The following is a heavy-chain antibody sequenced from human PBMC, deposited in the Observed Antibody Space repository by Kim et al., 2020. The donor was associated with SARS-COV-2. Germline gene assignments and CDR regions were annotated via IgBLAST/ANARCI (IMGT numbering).Heavy chain of an antibody. CDR2: IIPIFGTA. CDR1: GGTFSSYA. Sequence: SVKVSCKASGGTFSSYAISWVRQAPGQGLEWMGGIIPIFGTANYAQKFQGRVTITADESTSTAYMELSSLRSEDTAVYYCARGTRYYDFWSGYFRGYYYYGMDVWGQGTTVTVSS. D-gene: IGHD3-3*01. V-gene: IGHV1-69*13. CDR3: ARGTRYYDFWSGYFRGYYYYGMDV. J-gene: IGHJ6*02.